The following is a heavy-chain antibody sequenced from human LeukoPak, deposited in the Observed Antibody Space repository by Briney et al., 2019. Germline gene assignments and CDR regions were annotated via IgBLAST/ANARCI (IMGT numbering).Heavy chain of an antibody. D-gene: IGHD2-15*01. CDR1: GYTFTSYD. CDR2: MNPNSGNT. J-gene: IGHJ4*02. V-gene: IGHV1-8*01. CDR3: ARGRGGPKEVVVAAIDY. Sequence: ASVKVSCKASGYTFTSYDINWVRQATGQGLEWMGWMNPNSGNTGYAQKFQGSVTMTRNTSISTAYMELSSLRSEDTAVYYCARGRGGPKEVVVAAIDYWGQGTLVTVSS.